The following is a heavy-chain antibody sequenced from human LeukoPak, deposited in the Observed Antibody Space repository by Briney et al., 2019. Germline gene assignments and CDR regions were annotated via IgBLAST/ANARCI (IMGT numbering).Heavy chain of an antibody. CDR1: GYTFTSYD. V-gene: IGHV1-8*01. J-gene: IGHJ4*02. CDR2: MNPNSGNT. CDR3: ARAPPNLYYYDSSGYYPLDY. D-gene: IGHD3-22*01. Sequence: ASVKVSCKASGYTFTSYDINWVRQATGQGLEWMGWMNPNSGNTGYAQKFQGRVTMTRNTSISTAYMELSSLRSEDTAVYYCARAPPNLYYYDSSGYYPLDYWGQGTLVTVSS.